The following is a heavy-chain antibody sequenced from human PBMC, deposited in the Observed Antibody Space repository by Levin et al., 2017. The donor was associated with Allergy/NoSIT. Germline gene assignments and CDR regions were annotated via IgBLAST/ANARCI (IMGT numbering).Heavy chain of an antibody. D-gene: IGHD3-10*01. CDR2: IDPTDGTT. J-gene: IGHJ4*02. CDR1: GYTFTSYY. CDR3: AKGGGSRTYFNGYDF. V-gene: IGHV1-46*01. Sequence: ASVKVSCKTSGYTFTSYYIHWVRQAPGQGLEWLGIIDPTDGTTDYAQEFQGRVSITRDAPTRTVYMDVSNLKSEDTAMYYCAKGGGSRTYFNGYDFWGQGTLVTVSS.